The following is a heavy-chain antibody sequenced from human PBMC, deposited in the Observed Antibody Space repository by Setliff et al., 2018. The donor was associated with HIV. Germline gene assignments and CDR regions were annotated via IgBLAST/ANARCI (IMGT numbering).Heavy chain of an antibody. Sequence: GESLKISCAASGFTFSTYSMVWVRQAPGKGLEWVSGIGGAYDGNTYHADSVKGRFTIFRENSKNIVYLQMSNLRAEDTALYYCAKVMITTTWAFDFWGQGTPVTAPQ. CDR3: AKVMITTTWAFDF. CDR2: IGGAYDGNT. V-gene: IGHV3-23*01. J-gene: IGHJ4*02. D-gene: IGHD1-26*01. CDR1: GFTFSTYS.